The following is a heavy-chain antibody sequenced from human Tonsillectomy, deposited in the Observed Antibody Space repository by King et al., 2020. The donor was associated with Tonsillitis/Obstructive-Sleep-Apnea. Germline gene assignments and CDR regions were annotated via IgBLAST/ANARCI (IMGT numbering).Heavy chain of an antibody. D-gene: IGHD6-13*01. V-gene: IGHV4-59*01. CDR1: GGSISSYY. Sequence: QLQESGPGLVKPSETLSLTCTVSGGSISSYYWSWIRQPPGKGLAWIGYIYYSGSTNYNPSLKRRVTISVDTSKNHFSLKMSSVTAADTAVYYCARVGAAGIWLYYYYMDVWGKGPTVSVAS. CDR2: IYYSGST. J-gene: IGHJ6*03. CDR3: ARVGAAGIWLYYYYMDV.